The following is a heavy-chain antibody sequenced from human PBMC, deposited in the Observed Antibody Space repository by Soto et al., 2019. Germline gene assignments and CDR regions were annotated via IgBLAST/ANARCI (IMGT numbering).Heavy chain of an antibody. J-gene: IGHJ3*02. Sequence: SETLSLTCAVSGGSISSSNWWSWVRQPPGKGLEWIGEIYHSGSTNYNPSLKSRVTISVDKSKNQFSLKLSSVTAADTAVYYCVKLVVAATSAFDIWGQGTMVTVSS. D-gene: IGHD2-15*01. CDR3: VKLVVAATSAFDI. CDR2: IYHSGST. CDR1: GGSISSSNW. V-gene: IGHV4-4*02.